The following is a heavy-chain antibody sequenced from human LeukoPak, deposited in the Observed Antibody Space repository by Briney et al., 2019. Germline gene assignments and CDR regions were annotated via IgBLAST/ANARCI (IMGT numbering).Heavy chain of an antibody. D-gene: IGHD1-7*01. J-gene: IGHJ5*02. CDR1: GGSISSGGYY. V-gene: IGHV4-31*03. Sequence: SQTLSLTCTVSGGSISSGGYYWSWIRQHPGKGLESIGYIYYSGSTYYNPSLKSRVTLSVDTSKNQFSLKLTSVTAADTAVYYCARDFHLTGATPRWFDPWGQGTLVTLSS. CDR2: IYYSGST. CDR3: ARDFHLTGATPRWFDP.